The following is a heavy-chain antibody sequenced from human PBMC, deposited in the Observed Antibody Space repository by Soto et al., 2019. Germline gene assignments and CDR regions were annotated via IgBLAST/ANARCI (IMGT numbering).Heavy chain of an antibody. J-gene: IGHJ4*02. Sequence: ASVKVSCKASGYIFTGYYMHWVRQAPGQGLEWMGWINPNSGGTNYAQRFQGRVTMTRDTSISTAYMELSRLRSDDTAVYYCARPLYSSSGYWGQGTLVTVSS. V-gene: IGHV1-2*02. CDR2: INPNSGGT. CDR3: ARPLYSSSGY. CDR1: GYIFTGYY. D-gene: IGHD6-19*01.